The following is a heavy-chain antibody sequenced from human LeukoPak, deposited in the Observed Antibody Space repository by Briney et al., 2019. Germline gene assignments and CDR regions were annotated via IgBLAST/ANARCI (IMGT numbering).Heavy chain of an antibody. Sequence: GGSLRLSCEASGFSFSSYNMDWVRQTPGKGLEWISSITTSSTYTFYADSVKGRFTISRDNARNSLYLQMNSLTAEDTAVYYCARGPTNGQAFDYWGQGTLVSVSS. CDR2: ITTSSTYT. CDR3: ARGPTNGQAFDY. V-gene: IGHV3-21*01. CDR1: GFSFSSYN. J-gene: IGHJ4*02. D-gene: IGHD2-8*01.